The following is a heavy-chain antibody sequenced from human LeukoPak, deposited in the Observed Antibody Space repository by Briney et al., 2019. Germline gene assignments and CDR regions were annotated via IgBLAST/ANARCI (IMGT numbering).Heavy chain of an antibody. CDR1: EFTFSDYW. V-gene: IGHV3-74*01. CDR2: INSDGSDT. D-gene: IGHD6-19*01. CDR3: ARDKAGGWYATFDY. J-gene: IGHJ4*02. Sequence: PGGSLRLSCAASEFTFSDYWMHWVRQAPGKGLVWVSRINSDGSDTNYADSVKGRFTISRDNSKNTLFLQMNSLRAEDTAVYYCARDKAGGWYATFDYWGQGTLVTVSS.